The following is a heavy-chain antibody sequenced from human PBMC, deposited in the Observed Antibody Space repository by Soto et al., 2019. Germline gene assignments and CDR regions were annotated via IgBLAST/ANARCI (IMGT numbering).Heavy chain of an antibody. V-gene: IGHV2-70*13. CDR3: ARSIRGPRRFNGMDV. CDR2: IERDDDDK. J-gene: IGHJ6*02. D-gene: IGHD1-20*01. CDR1: GFSLTSPGMC. Sequence: TLVNPTETLTLTCTFSGFSLTSPGMCVSWIRQPPGKALEWLALIERDDDDKYYSTSLKTRLTISKDTRKNQVVLTMANMDPADTGTYYCARSIRGPRRFNGMDVWGQGTTVTVS.